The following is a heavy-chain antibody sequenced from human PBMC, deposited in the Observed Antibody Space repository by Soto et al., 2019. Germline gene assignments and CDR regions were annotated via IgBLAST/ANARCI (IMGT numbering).Heavy chain of an antibody. D-gene: IGHD6-13*01. CDR3: ARDSSSWYGYFDY. J-gene: IGHJ4*02. CDR1: GYTFTSYA. Sequence: GASVKVSCKASGYTFTSYAMHWVRQAPGQRLEWMGWINAGNGNTKYSQKFQGRVTITRDTSASTAYMELSSLRSEDTAVYYCARDSSSWYGYFDYWGQGTLVTVSS. CDR2: INAGNGNT. V-gene: IGHV1-3*01.